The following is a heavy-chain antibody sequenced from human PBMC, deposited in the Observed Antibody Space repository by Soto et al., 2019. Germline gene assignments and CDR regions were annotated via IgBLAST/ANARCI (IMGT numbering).Heavy chain of an antibody. CDR1: GFTFRDYA. V-gene: IGHV3-49*03. CDR2: IRSNIYDGTT. Sequence: GVSLRLSCIASGFTFRDYAISWFRQAPGKGLQWVSFIRSNIYDGTTEYDASVKGRFTISRDDSKTIAYLQMNSLKIEDTGVYYCTRVTPDCSDGSCYPRNWGQGTLVTVSS. D-gene: IGHD2-15*01. J-gene: IGHJ4*02. CDR3: TRVTPDCSDGSCYPRN.